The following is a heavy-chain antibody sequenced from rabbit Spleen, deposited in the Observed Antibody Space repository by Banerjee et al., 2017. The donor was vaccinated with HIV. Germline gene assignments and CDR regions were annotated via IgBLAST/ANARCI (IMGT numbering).Heavy chain of an antibody. CDR1: GFSFSSSYD. CDR3: ARGGDSAWYNNDGDYRL. J-gene: IGHJ4*01. D-gene: IGHD2-1*01. Sequence: QEQLVESGGGLVQPGASLTLTCTASGFSFSSSYDMCWVRQAPGKGLEWIACIYTGDVSTYYASWAKGRFTISKTSSTTVTLQMTSLTAADTATYFCARGGDSAWYNNDGDYRLWGPGTLVTVS. CDR2: IYTGDVST. V-gene: IGHV1S45*01.